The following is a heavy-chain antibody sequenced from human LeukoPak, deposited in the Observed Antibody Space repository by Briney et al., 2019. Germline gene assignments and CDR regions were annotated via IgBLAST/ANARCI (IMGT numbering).Heavy chain of an antibody. J-gene: IGHJ4*02. CDR2: INYSGST. CDR3: ARASGGYYAIDY. V-gene: IGHV4-39*07. D-gene: IGHD1-26*01. CDR1: GGSISSTFYY. Sequence: SETLSLTCTVSGGSISSTFYYWGWIRQPPGKGLEWIGSINYSGSTYYNPSLKSRVTISVDTSKNQFSLRLSSVTAADTAVYYCARASGGYYAIDYWGQGTLVTVSS.